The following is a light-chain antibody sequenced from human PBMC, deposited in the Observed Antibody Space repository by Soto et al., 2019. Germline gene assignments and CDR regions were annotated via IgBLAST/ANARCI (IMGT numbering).Light chain of an antibody. CDR2: RTS. CDR3: QQYYNWLT. V-gene: IGKV3-15*01. J-gene: IGKJ4*01. Sequence: DIVMTQSPGTLSVSPGERATLSCRASQSVSSDLAWYQQKPGQPPRLLIYRTSTRATGIPARFSGSGSGTEFTLTISSMQSEDFAVYYCQQYYNWLTFGGGTKVDIK. CDR1: QSVSSD.